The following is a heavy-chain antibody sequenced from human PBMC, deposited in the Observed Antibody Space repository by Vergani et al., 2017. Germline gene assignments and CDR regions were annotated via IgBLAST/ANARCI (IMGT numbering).Heavy chain of an antibody. V-gene: IGHV1-69*12. CDR2: IIPIFGTA. J-gene: IGHJ6*02. D-gene: IGHD2-2*01. CDR3: ANGSVVVPAAIDPMVRRTGYYYYYCIDV. Sequence: QVQLVQSGAEVKKPGSSVKVSCKASGGTFSSYAIIWVRQAPGQGLEWMGGIIPIFGTANYAQKFQGRVTITADESTSTAYMELSSLRSADTAVYYCANGSVVVPAAIDPMVRRTGYYYYYCIDVWGQGTTVTVSS. CDR1: GGTFSSYA.